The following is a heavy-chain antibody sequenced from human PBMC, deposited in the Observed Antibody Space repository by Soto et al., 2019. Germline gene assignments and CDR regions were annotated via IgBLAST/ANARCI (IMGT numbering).Heavy chain of an antibody. Sequence: QVQLQESGPVLVKPSGTLSLTCAVSGVSISSGNWWSGVRQPPGKGLEWIGEIFHSGSTNYNPSLKSRVTVAVDKSKNRFSLNLSSVTAADTAVYYCARLWGSPPGPWGQGTMVIVSS. D-gene: IGHD3-16*01. CDR2: IFHSGST. J-gene: IGHJ3*01. CDR1: GVSISSGNW. CDR3: ARLWGSPPGP. V-gene: IGHV4-4*02.